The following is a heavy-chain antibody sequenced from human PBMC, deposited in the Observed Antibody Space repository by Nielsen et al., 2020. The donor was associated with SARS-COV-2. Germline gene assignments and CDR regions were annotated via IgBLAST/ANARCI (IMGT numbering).Heavy chain of an antibody. CDR3: VTLRLRVY. J-gene: IGHJ4*02. V-gene: IGHV3-64D*06. CDR1: GFTFSSYA. D-gene: IGHD5-12*01. Sequence: GESLKISCSASGFTFSSYAMHWVRQAPGKGLEYDSAISSNGGSTYYADSVKGRFTISRDNSKNTLYLQMSSLRAEDTAVYYCVTLRLRVYWGQGTLVTVSS. CDR2: ISSNGGST.